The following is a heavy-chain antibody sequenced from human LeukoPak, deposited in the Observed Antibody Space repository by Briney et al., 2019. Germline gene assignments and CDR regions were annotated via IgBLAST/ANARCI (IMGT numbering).Heavy chain of an antibody. D-gene: IGHD4-17*01. J-gene: IGHJ4*02. CDR3: AKDDYGDKRTNY. Sequence: PGGSLRLSCAASGFTFSSYAVSWVRQAPGKGLEWVSAISGSGGSTYYADSVKGRFTISRDNSKNTLYLQMNSLRAEDTAVYYCAKDDYGDKRTNYWGQGTLVTVSS. CDR2: ISGSGGST. CDR1: GFTFSSYA. V-gene: IGHV3-23*01.